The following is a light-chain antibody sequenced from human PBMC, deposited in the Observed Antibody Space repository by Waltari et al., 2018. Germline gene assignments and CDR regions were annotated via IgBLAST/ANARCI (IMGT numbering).Light chain of an antibody. V-gene: IGKV3-20*01. CDR3: QHYVRLPAT. CDR1: QSVGTS. CDR2: GAS. Sequence: EAVLTQSPGTLSLSPGERAPLSCRASQSVGTSLAWYQQKPGPAPRLLLYGASLRATGIPDRFSGSGSGTDFSLTISRLEPEDFAVYYCQHYVRLPATFGQGTKVEI. J-gene: IGKJ1*01.